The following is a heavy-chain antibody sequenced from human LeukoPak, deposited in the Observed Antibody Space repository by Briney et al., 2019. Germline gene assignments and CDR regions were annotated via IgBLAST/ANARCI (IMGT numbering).Heavy chain of an antibody. D-gene: IGHD3-3*01. CDR3: ARAGFDTIYPEIHRPFDY. CDR1: GYTFTGYY. CDR2: MIPIFGTA. V-gene: IGHV1-69*05. J-gene: IGHJ4*02. Sequence: SVKVSCNASGYTFTGYYMHWVRQAPGQGLEWMGGMIPIFGTANYAQTFQGRVTITTDESTSTSYMELSSLRSEDTAVYYCARAGFDTIYPEIHRPFDYWGQGPLVTVSS.